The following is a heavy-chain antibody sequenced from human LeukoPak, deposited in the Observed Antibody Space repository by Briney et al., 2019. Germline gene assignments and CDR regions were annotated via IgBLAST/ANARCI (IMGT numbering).Heavy chain of an antibody. CDR3: ARDPDVYGDSYLFDY. CDR2: IYSGGTT. CDR1: GFTVSSNY. V-gene: IGHV3-53*01. Sequence: GGSLRLSCAASGFTVSSNYMSWVRQAPGKGLEWVSLIYSGGTTHYADSVKGRFTISRDNSKNTLYLEINSLRAEDTAVYYCARDPDVYGDSYLFDYWGQGTLSPSPQ. D-gene: IGHD4-17*01. J-gene: IGHJ4*02.